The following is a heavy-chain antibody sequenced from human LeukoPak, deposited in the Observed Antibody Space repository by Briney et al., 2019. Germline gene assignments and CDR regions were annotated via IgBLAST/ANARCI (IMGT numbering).Heavy chain of an antibody. CDR3: AKSYDSGWSVSDY. Sequence: GSLRLSCAASGFTFSTYPMHWVRQAPGKGLEWVAVISYDGSDKYYADSVKGRFSISRDNSKNTLYLQTNSLRAEDTAVYYCAKSYDSGWSVSDYWGQGTLVTVSS. CDR2: ISYDGSDK. J-gene: IGHJ4*02. CDR1: GFTFSTYP. V-gene: IGHV3-30*18. D-gene: IGHD6-19*01.